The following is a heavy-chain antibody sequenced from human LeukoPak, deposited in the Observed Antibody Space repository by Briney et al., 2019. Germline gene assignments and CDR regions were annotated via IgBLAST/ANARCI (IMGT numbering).Heavy chain of an antibody. J-gene: IGHJ6*02. V-gene: IGHV1-69*04. Sequence: SVKVSCKASGGTFSSYAISWVRQAPGQGLEWMGRIIPILGIANYAQKFQGRVTITADKSTSTAYMELSSLRSEDTAVYYCARADGSGSYFVDYYYGMDVWGQGTTVTVSS. CDR3: ARADGSGSYFVDYYYGMDV. CDR1: GGTFSSYA. CDR2: IIPILGIA. D-gene: IGHD3-10*01.